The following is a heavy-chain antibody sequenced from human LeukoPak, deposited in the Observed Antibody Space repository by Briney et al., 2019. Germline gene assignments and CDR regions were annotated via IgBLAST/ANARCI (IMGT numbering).Heavy chain of an antibody. J-gene: IGHJ3*02. CDR2: INHSGST. CDR1: GGSFSGYY. D-gene: IGHD3-22*01. CDR3: ARDDHYDSSGYYYGTKEGAFDI. V-gene: IGHV4-34*01. Sequence: SETLSLTCAVYGGSFSGYYWSWIRQPPGKGLEWIREINHSGSTNYNPSLKSRVTISVDTSKNQFSLKLSSVTAADTAVYYCARDDHYDSSGYYYGTKEGAFDIWGQGTMVTVSS.